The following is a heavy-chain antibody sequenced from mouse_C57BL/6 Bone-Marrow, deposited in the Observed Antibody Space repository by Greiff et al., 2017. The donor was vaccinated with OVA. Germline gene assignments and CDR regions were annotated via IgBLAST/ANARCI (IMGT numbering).Heavy chain of an antibody. J-gene: IGHJ3*01. D-gene: IGHD1-1*01. CDR3: ARDRYVAY. CDR1: GFTFSSYA. Sequence: EVHLVESGGGLVKPGGSLKLSCAASGFTFSSYAMSWVRQTPEKRLEWVATISDGGSYTYYPDNVKGRFTISRDNAKNNLYLQMSHLKSEDTAMYYCARDRYVAYWGQGTLVTVSA. CDR2: ISDGGSYT. V-gene: IGHV5-4*01.